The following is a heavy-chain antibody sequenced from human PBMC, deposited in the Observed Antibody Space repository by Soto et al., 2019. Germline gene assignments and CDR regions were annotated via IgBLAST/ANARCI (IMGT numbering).Heavy chain of an antibody. V-gene: IGHV3-23*01. CDR3: ARRGPGTYFDD. CDR1: GFTFSSYA. D-gene: IGHD6-13*01. Sequence: EVQLLESGGGLVQPGGSLRLSCAASGFTFSSYAMNWVRQAPGKGLEWVSVISGSGGSTYYADSVKGRFTISRDNSKNTLYMQMNSLRAEDTAVYYCARRGPGTYFDDWGQGTLVTVSS. J-gene: IGHJ4*02. CDR2: ISGSGGST.